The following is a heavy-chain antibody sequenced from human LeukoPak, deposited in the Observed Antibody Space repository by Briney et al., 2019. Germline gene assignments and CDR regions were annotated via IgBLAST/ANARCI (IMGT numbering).Heavy chain of an antibody. Sequence: GGSLRLPCAASGFTLSDHYMNWIRQAPGKGLEGISYISGSGSRIHYADSVKGRFTVSRDNAENSLYLQMNSLTVEDTAVYYCARDWRNNGMDVWGQGTTVTVSS. V-gene: IGHV3-11*01. CDR1: GFTLSDHY. CDR3: ARDWRNNGMDV. CDR2: ISGSGSRI. J-gene: IGHJ6*02.